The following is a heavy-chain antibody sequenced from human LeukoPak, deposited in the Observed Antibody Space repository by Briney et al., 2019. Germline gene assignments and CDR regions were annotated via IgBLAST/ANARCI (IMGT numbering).Heavy chain of an antibody. V-gene: IGHV4-4*02. Sequence: SETLSLTCAVSGGSISSSNWWSWVRQPPGKGLEWIGEIYHSGSTNYNPSLKSRVTISVDTSKNQFSLKLSSVTAADTAVYYCARGGYGDYGYWGQGTLVTVSS. CDR1: GGSISSSNW. D-gene: IGHD4-17*01. CDR3: ARGGYGDYGY. CDR2: IYHSGST. J-gene: IGHJ4*02.